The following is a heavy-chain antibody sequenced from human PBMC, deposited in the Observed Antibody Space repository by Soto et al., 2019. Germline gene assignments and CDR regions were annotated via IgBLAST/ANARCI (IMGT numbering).Heavy chain of an antibody. CDR2: INAGKGNT. CDR1: GYTFTYYT. CDR3: ARNGPTVTPLSYCYALDV. Sequence: QVQLVQSGAEVKKPGASVKVSCKASGYTFTYYTMHWVRQAPGQRLEWMGWINAGKGNTEYSQKFQGRITITRDTSANTVSMEVSSLRYEDTAVYYCARNGPTVTPLSYCYALDVWGQGTTVTVSS. D-gene: IGHD4-17*01. J-gene: IGHJ6*02. V-gene: IGHV1-3*01.